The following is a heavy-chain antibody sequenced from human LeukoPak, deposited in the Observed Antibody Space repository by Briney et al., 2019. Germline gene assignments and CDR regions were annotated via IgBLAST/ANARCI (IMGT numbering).Heavy chain of an antibody. J-gene: IGHJ6*02. CDR1: GFTFSGSA. CDR2: IRSKANSYAT. CDR3: TRLGSLIAAAGTKHYYYYGMDV. Sequence: PGGSLKLSCAASGFTFSGSAMHWVRQASGKGLEWVGRIRSKANSYATAYAASVKGRFTISRDDSKNTAYLQMNSLKTEDTAVYYCTRLGSLIAAAGTKHYYYYGMDVWGQGTTATVSS. V-gene: IGHV3-73*01. D-gene: IGHD6-13*01.